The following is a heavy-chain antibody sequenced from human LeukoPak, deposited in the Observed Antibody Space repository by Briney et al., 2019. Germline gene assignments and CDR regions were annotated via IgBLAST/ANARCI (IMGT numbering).Heavy chain of an antibody. V-gene: IGHV4-59*08. CDR2: IYYSGST. D-gene: IGHD5-18*01. CDR3: ARLIARSVAAAIYFDY. CDR1: GGSISSYY. J-gene: IGHJ4*02. Sequence: SETLSLTCTVSGGSISSYYWSWIRQPPGKGLEWIGYIYYSGSTNYNPSLESRVTISVDTSKNQFSLKLSSVTAADTAVYYCARLIARSVAAAIYFDYWGQGTLVTVSS.